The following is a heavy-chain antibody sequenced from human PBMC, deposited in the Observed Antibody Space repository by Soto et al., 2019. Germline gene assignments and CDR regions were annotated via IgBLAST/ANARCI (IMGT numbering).Heavy chain of an antibody. CDR2: ISYDGSNK. D-gene: IGHD6-6*01. Sequence: GGPLRLSCAASGFTFSSYGMHWVRQAPGKGLEWVAVISYDGSNKYYADSVKGRFTIYRDNSKNTLYLQMNSLRAEDTAVYYGVRAGRYNSSSIWFDPWGQGTLVTVSS. CDR1: GFTFSSYG. J-gene: IGHJ5*02. V-gene: IGHV3-30*03. CDR3: VRAGRYNSSSIWFDP.